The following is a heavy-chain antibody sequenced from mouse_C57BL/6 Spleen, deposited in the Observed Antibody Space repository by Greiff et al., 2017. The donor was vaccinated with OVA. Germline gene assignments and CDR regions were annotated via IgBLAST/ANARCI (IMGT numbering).Heavy chain of an antibody. J-gene: IGHJ1*03. CDR3: VRSKGYFDV. V-gene: IGHV10-1*01. CDR1: GFSFNTYA. CDR2: IRSKSNNYAT. Sequence: EVQRVESGGGLVQPKGSLKLSCAASGFSFNTYAMNWVRQAPGKGLEWVARIRSKSNNYATYYADSVKDRFTISRDDSESMLYLQMNNLKTEDTAMYYCVRSKGYFDVWGTGTTVTVSS.